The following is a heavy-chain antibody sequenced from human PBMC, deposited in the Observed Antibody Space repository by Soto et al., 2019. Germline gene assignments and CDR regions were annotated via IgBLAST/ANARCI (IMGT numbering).Heavy chain of an antibody. CDR3: ARQTVAWFGSLGDAFDI. Sequence: PGESLKISCKGSGYSFTSYGIGWVRQMPGKGLEWMGIIYPGDSDTRYSPSFQGQVTISADKSISTAYLQWSSLKASDTAMYYCARQTVAWFGSLGDAFDIWGQGTMVTVSS. V-gene: IGHV5-51*01. J-gene: IGHJ3*02. CDR2: IYPGDSDT. CDR1: GYSFTSYG. D-gene: IGHD3-10*01.